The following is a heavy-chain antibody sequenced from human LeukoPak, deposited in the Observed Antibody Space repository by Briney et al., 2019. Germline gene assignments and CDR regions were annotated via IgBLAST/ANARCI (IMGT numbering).Heavy chain of an antibody. CDR2: ITSSSNTM. D-gene: IGHD3-22*01. CDR1: GFSFSSYS. CDR3: ARKSGSSGYPFDY. J-gene: IGHJ4*02. V-gene: IGHV3-48*01. Sequence: GGPLRLSCAASGFSFSSYSMNWVRQAPGKGLEWVSYITSSSNTMYYADSVKGRFTISRDNAKNSLYLQMNSLRAEDTAVYYCARKSGSSGYPFDYWGQGTLVTVSS.